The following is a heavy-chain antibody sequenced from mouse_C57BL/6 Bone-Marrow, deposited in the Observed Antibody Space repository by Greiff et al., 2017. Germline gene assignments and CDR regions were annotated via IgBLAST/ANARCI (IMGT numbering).Heavy chain of an antibody. V-gene: IGHV1-50*01. CDR1: GYTFTSYW. Sequence: QVQLQQPGAELVKPGASVKLSCKASGYTFTSYWMQWVKQRPGQGLEWIGEIDPSDSDTNYNQKFKGKATLTVDTSSSTAYMQLSSLTSEDSAVYYCAGIAGSAWFAYWGQGTLVTVSA. CDR2: IDPSDSDT. CDR3: AGIAGSAWFAY. D-gene: IGHD1-1*01. J-gene: IGHJ3*01.